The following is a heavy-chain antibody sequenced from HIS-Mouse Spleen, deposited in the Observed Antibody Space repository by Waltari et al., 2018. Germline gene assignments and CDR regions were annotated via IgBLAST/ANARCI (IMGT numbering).Heavy chain of an antibody. D-gene: IGHD6-13*01. CDR1: GGSISSSSYY. Sequence: QLQLQESGPGLVKPSETLSLTCTVSGGSISSSSYYWGWIRQPPGKGLEWIGRIYYSGGTYDNPYLKSRVTISVDTSKNQFSLKLSSVTAADTAVYYCAREIPYSSSWYDWYFDLWGRGTLVTVSS. J-gene: IGHJ2*01. CDR2: IYYSGGT. CDR3: AREIPYSSSWYDWYFDL. V-gene: IGHV4-39*07.